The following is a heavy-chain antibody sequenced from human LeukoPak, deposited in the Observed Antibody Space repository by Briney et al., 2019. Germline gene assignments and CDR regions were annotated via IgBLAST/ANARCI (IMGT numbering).Heavy chain of an antibody. CDR1: GYTFTSYD. Sequence: ASVKVSCKASGYTFTSYDINWVRQATGQGLEWMGWMNPNSGNTGYAQKFQDRLTMTRNTSISTAYMELSSLRSEDTAVYYCARTSCSGGSCNDFWGQGTLVTVSS. J-gene: IGHJ4*02. D-gene: IGHD2-15*01. V-gene: IGHV1-8*01. CDR2: MNPNSGNT. CDR3: ARTSCSGGSCNDF.